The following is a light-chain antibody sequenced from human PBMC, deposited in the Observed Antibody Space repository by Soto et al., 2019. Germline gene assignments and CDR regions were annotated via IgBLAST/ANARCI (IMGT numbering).Light chain of an antibody. V-gene: IGKV1-5*03. CDR1: ENIDSR. CDR2: KAS. Sequence: DIPMTQSPSTLSASVGDRVTITCRASENIDSRLAWHQQKPGRAPKLLISKASSLESGVPSGFSGSGFGTEITLTISSIQPDDFGTSYCEQYNSYRTFGQGTKVE. J-gene: IGKJ1*01. CDR3: EQYNSYRT.